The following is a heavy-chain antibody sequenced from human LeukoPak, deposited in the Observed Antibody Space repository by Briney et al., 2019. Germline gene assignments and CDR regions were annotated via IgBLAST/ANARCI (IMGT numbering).Heavy chain of an antibody. Sequence: SGPTLVKPTQTLTLTCTFSGFSLSTSGVSVGWIRQPPGKALEWLARIDWDDDKYYSTSLKARLTISKDTSKNQVVLTMTNMDPVDTATYYCARMEPYYFDYWGQGTLVTVSS. J-gene: IGHJ4*02. CDR3: ARMEPYYFDY. V-gene: IGHV2-70*11. D-gene: IGHD1-14*01. CDR2: IDWDDDK. CDR1: GFSLSTSGVS.